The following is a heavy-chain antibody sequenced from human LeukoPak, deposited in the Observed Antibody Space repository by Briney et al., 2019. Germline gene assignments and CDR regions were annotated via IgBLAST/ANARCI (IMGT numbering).Heavy chain of an antibody. D-gene: IGHD3-3*02. V-gene: IGHV4-59*01. Sequence: SGTLSLTSTFSRGSTITYIWYGMRAPPGRGVEGIAYIYCSGSTNDSPALKSRVSISVDTSKKQFSLNLPSVTAADTAVYYCARGGIRQTFDNWGQGTLVTVSS. CDR1: RGSTITYI. J-gene: IGHJ4*02. CDR2: IYCSGST. CDR3: ARGGIRQTFDN.